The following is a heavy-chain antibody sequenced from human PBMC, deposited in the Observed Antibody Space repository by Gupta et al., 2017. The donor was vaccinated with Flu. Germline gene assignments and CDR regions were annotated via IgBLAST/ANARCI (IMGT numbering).Heavy chain of an antibody. CDR1: GFTFDDYA. CDR3: AKDMSGGWSTNTLDY. J-gene: IGHJ4*02. Sequence: EVQLVESGGGLVQPGRSLRLSCAASGFTFDDYAMHWVRQAPGKGLEWVSGISWNSGSIGYADSVKCRFTISRDNAKNSLYLQMNSLRAEDTALYYCAKDMSGGWSTNTLDYWGEGPLVTVSS. D-gene: IGHD6-19*01. CDR2: ISWNSGSI. V-gene: IGHV3-9*01.